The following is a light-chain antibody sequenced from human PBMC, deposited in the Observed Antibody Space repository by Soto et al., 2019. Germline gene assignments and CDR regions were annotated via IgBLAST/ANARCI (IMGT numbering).Light chain of an antibody. CDR3: GTWDYTLSAVV. V-gene: IGLV1-51*01. Sequence: QSVLTQPPSVSAAPGQKVTITCSGRTSNIGDNYVSWYQQLPGTAPKLLIYDNTERPSGIPDRFSGSKSGTSATLGITGLQTGDEADYYCGTWDYTLSAVVFGGGTKLTVL. CDR2: DNT. J-gene: IGLJ2*01. CDR1: TSNIGDNY.